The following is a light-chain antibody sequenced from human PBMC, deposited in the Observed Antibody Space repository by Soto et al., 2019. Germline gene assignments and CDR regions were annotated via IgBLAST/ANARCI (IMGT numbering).Light chain of an antibody. CDR1: QSVSSY. CDR3: QQSSNWPST. Sequence: EIVLTQSPVTLSLSPGERATLSCRASQSVSSYLAWYQQKPGQAPRLLIYDASNRATGIPARFSGSGSGTDFTLTISSLEPEDFAVYYCQQSSNWPSTFGGGTKVEIK. J-gene: IGKJ4*01. V-gene: IGKV3-11*01. CDR2: DAS.